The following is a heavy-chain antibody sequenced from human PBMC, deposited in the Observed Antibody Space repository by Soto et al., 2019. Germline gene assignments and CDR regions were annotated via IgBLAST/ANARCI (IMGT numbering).Heavy chain of an antibody. V-gene: IGHV4-59*01. J-gene: IGHJ4*02. CDR2: IYDSGNT. CDR3: ARDLTGTPVY. D-gene: IGHD3-9*01. CDR1: GGSISNYY. Sequence: SETLSLTCXVSGGSISNYYWSWVRQPPGKGLEWIGYIYDSGNTNYAQKLQGRVTMTTDTSTSTAYMELRSLRSDDTAVYYCARDLTGTPVYWGQGTLVTVSS.